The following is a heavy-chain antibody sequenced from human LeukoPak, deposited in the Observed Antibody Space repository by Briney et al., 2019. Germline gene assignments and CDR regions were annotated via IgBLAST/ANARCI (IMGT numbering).Heavy chain of an antibody. V-gene: IGHV4-61*01. CDR1: GGPISSRSYY. D-gene: IGHD3-3*01. J-gene: IGHJ4*02. CDR2: IYYSGST. CDR3: ARLYDFWSGYYDR. Sequence: SETLSLTCTVSGGPISSRSYYWSWIRQPPGKGLEWIGYIYYSGSTNYNPSLKSRVTISVDTSKNQFSLKLSSVTAADTAVYYCARLYDFWSGYYDRWGQGTLVTVSS.